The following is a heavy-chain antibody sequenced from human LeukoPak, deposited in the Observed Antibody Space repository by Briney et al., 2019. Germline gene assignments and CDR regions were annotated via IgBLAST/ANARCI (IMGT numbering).Heavy chain of an antibody. CDR1: GGSISSYY. V-gene: IGHV4-4*07. Sequence: SETLSLTCTVSGGSISSYYRSWIRQPAGKGLEWIGRIYTSGSTNYNPSLKSRVTMSVDTSKNQFSLKLSSVTAADTAVYYCARDRRRYYDFWSGYYNNWFDPWGQGTLVTVSS. CDR3: ARDRRRYYDFWSGYYNNWFDP. CDR2: IYTSGST. D-gene: IGHD3-3*01. J-gene: IGHJ5*02.